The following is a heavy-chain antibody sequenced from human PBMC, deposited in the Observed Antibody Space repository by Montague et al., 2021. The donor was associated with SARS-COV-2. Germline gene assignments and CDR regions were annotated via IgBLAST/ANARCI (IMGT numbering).Heavy chain of an antibody. D-gene: IGHD3-10*01. CDR1: GFTFSTYN. Sequence: SLRLSCAASGFTFSTYNMNWVRQIPGKGLEWLSYISSGSGAIFYADAVKGRFTVSRDNAKNSLFLQMNSLRAEDTAVYYCARDQSIRGAPAFDMWGQGTMVTVSS. CDR2: ISSGSGAI. V-gene: IGHV3-48*04. CDR3: ARDQSIRGAPAFDM. J-gene: IGHJ3*02.